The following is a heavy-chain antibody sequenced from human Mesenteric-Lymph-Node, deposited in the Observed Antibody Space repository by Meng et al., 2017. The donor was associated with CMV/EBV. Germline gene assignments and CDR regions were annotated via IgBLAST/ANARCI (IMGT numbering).Heavy chain of an antibody. J-gene: IGHJ4*02. CDR1: GGSISSGDYY. D-gene: IGHD6-13*01. V-gene: IGHV4-30-4*02. Sequence: SETLSLTCTVSGGSISSGDYYWSWIRQPPGKGLEWIGYIYYSGSTYYNPSLKSRVTISVDTSKNQFSLKLSSVTAADTAVYYCARRTTQLGPVDYWGQGTLVTVSS. CDR2: IYYSGST. CDR3: ARRTTQLGPVDY.